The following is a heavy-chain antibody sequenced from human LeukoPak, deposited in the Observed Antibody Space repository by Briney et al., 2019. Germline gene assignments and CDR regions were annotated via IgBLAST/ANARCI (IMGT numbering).Heavy chain of an antibody. Sequence: ASVKVSCKVSGYTLTGLSIHWVRQAPGKGLEWMGSFDPGDGETIYAQKFQGRVTMTEDTSTDTAYMELSSLRSEDTAVYYCATTRGYCSSSSCCLARDYSYYMDVWGKGTTITVSS. CDR2: FDPGDGET. CDR1: GYTLTGLS. V-gene: IGHV1-24*01. D-gene: IGHD2-2*01. J-gene: IGHJ6*03. CDR3: ATTRGYCSSSSCCLARDYSYYMDV.